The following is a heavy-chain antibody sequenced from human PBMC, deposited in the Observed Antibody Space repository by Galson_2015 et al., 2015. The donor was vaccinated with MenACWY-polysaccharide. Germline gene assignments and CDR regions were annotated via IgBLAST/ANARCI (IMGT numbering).Heavy chain of an antibody. Sequence: SLRLSCAGSGLTFLAYWMHWVRQVPGKGLEWVSRINGDGSYKDFADDVRGRFTISRDNAKNTAYLQMNSLRVDDTAVYYCARSIGPGTPTAFWFDSWGQGNLVTVSS. CDR3: ARSIGPGTPTAFWFDS. V-gene: IGHV3-74*01. D-gene: IGHD3-10*01. CDR1: GLTFLAYW. J-gene: IGHJ5*01. CDR2: INGDGSYK.